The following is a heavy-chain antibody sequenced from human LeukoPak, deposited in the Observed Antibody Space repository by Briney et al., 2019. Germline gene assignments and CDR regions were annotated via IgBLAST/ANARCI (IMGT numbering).Heavy chain of an antibody. CDR3: ARDNAVPGRGYYFDY. Sequence: GGSLRLSCAASGFTVSSNYMSWVRQAPGKGLEWVSVIYSGGSTYYANSVKGRFTISRDNSKNTLYLQMNSLRAEDMAVYYCARDNAVPGRGYYFDYWGQGTLVTVSS. CDR2: IYSGGST. J-gene: IGHJ4*02. CDR1: GFTVSSNY. D-gene: IGHD6-19*01. V-gene: IGHV3-53*01.